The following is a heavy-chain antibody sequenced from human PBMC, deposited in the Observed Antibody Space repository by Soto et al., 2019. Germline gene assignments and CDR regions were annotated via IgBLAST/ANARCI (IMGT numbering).Heavy chain of an antibody. D-gene: IGHD5-12*01. CDR1: GGTFSSYT. CDR3: AGDSGYSGYYYYMDV. V-gene: IGHV1-69*08. J-gene: IGHJ6*03. CDR2: IIPILGIA. Sequence: QVQLVQSGAEVKKPGSSVKVSCKASGGTFSSYTISWVRQAPGQGLEWMGRIIPILGIANYAQKFQGRVTITADKSTSTAYMELSSLRSEDTAVYYCAGDSGYSGYYYYMDVWGKGTTFTVSS.